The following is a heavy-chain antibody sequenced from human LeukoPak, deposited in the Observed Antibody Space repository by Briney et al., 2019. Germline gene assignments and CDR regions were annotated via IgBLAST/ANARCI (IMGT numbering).Heavy chain of an antibody. J-gene: IGHJ4*02. V-gene: IGHV1-24*01. CDR2: FDPEDGET. CDR1: GYTLTELS. D-gene: IGHD6-13*01. CDR3: ATGCSSSWYQDY. Sequence: ASVKVSCKVSGYTLTELSMHWVRQAPGKALEWMGGFDPEDGETIYAQKFQGRVTMTEDTSTDTAYMELSSLRSEDTAVYYCATGCSSSWYQDYWGQGTLVTVSS.